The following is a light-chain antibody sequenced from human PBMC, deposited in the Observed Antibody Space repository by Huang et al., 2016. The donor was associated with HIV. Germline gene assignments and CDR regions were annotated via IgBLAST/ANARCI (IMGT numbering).Light chain of an antibody. Sequence: EIVMTQSPATLSVSPGERVTLSCRASQSVSIDLAWYQQKPGQAPRIVIYGSSTRATGIPTRFSGSGSGTEFTLTISSLQSEDFAVYYCQQYNNWPPLTFGGGTKVEIK. CDR3: QQYNNWPPLT. J-gene: IGKJ4*01. CDR2: GSS. CDR1: QSVSID. V-gene: IGKV3-15*01.